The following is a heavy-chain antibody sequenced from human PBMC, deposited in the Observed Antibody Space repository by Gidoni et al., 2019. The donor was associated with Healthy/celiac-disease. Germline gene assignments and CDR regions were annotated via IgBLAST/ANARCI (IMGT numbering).Heavy chain of an antibody. CDR1: CGSFSGYY. J-gene: IGHJ5*02. Sequence: QVQLQQWGAGLLKPSETLSLTCAVYCGSFSGYYWSWLRQPPGKGLEWIGEIKHSGSTNYNPSLKSRVTISVDTSKNQFSLKLSSVTAADTAVYYCARGKVVVAANWFDPWGQGTLVTVSS. V-gene: IGHV4-34*01. CDR2: IKHSGST. D-gene: IGHD2-15*01. CDR3: ARGKVVVAANWFDP.